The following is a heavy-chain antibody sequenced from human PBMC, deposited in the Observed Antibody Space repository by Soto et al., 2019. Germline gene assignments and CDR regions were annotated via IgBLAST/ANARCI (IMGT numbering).Heavy chain of an antibody. CDR3: TTDVDYDILTGYYRGLSSFDY. J-gene: IGHJ4*02. CDR2: IKSKTDGGTT. D-gene: IGHD3-9*01. Sequence: GGSLRLSCAASGFTFSNAWMNWVRQAPGKGLEWVGRIKSKTDGGTTDYAAPVKGRFTISRDDSKNTLYLQMNSLKTEDTAVYYCTTDVDYDILTGYYRGLSSFDYWGQGTLVTVSS. CDR1: GFTFSNAW. V-gene: IGHV3-15*07.